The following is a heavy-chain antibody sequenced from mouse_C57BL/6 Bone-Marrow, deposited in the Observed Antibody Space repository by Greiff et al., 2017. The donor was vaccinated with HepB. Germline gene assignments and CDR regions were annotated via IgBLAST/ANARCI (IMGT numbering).Heavy chain of an antibody. V-gene: IGHV5-12*01. J-gene: IGHJ3*01. CDR3: ARHYDYDQAWFAY. D-gene: IGHD2-4*01. CDR2: ISNGGGST. Sequence: EVKVVESGGGLVQPGGSLKLSCAASGFTFSDYYMYWVRQTPEKRLEWVAYISNGGGSTYYPDTVKGRFTISRDNAKNTLYLQMSRLKSEDTAMYYCARHYDYDQAWFAYWGQGTLVTVSA. CDR1: GFTFSDYY.